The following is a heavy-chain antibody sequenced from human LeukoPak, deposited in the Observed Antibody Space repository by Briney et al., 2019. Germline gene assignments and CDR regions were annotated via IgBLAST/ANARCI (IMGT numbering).Heavy chain of an antibody. Sequence: GESLKISCKGSGYSFTTYWIGWVRQMPGKGLEWMGIIYPGDSDTRYSPSSQGQVSISADKSISTASLQWSSLKASDTAMFYCARFYDSGGYYAFDIWGQGTMVTVSS. D-gene: IGHD3-22*01. CDR2: IYPGDSDT. CDR1: GYSFTTYW. V-gene: IGHV5-51*01. J-gene: IGHJ3*02. CDR3: ARFYDSGGYYAFDI.